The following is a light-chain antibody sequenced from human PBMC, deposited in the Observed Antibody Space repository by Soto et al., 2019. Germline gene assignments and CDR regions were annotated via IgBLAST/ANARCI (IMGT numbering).Light chain of an antibody. J-gene: IGKJ3*01. V-gene: IGKV3-15*01. CDR1: QNIGSS. CDR2: SAS. Sequence: QYPRTLSVSPVERVTLSCMASQNIGSSLAWYQQKFGQAPRLLIYSASTRVTGIPARISGSGSGTEFTLTICRLEPEDFAVYYSQLYGISPISFCHVTILDIK. CDR3: QLYGISPIS.